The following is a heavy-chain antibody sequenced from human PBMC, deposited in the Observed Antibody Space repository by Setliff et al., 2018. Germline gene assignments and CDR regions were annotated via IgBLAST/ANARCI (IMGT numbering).Heavy chain of an antibody. V-gene: IGHV3-7*01. D-gene: IGHD2-15*01. CDR1: GFTFSTYW. Sequence: LRLSCTSSGFTFSTYWMSWVRQAPGKGLEWVANIKHDGSEKNYVDSVKGRFTISRDNAENSLYLQMNSLRAEDTAVYYCARDHIYRGGSWYDYFDSWGQGTLVTVSS. CDR3: ARDHIYRGGSWYDYFDS. CDR2: IKHDGSEK. J-gene: IGHJ4*02.